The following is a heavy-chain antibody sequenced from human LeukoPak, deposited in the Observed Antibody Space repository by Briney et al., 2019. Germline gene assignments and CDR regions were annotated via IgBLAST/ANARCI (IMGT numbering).Heavy chain of an antibody. CDR1: GFTFSSYA. D-gene: IGHD1-26*01. J-gene: IGHJ4*02. CDR2: ISGSGGST. Sequence: GGSLRLSCAASGFTFSSYAMSWVRQAPGKGLEWVSAISGSGGSTYYADSVKGRFTISRDNSKNTLYLQMNSLRAEDTAVYYCAKDRDPIVGATYFDYWGQGTLVTVSS. CDR3: AKDRDPIVGATYFDY. V-gene: IGHV3-23*01.